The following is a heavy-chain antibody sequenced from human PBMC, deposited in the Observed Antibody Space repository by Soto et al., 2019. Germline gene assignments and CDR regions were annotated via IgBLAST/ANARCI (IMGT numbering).Heavy chain of an antibody. CDR3: AKSTGGSANGMGV. D-gene: IGHD2-8*02. CDR1: GLSVGDYA. V-gene: IGHV3-9*01. CDR2: MSWNSGTI. Sequence: EVQVVVSGGGWVQPGRSLRLSCAASGLSVGDYAMHWVRQAPGKGLEWVSGMSWNSGTIAYADSVKGRFTISRDNAKNALDLQMNSLRAEDTALYDCAKSTGGSANGMGVWGQGTTVTVSS. J-gene: IGHJ6*02.